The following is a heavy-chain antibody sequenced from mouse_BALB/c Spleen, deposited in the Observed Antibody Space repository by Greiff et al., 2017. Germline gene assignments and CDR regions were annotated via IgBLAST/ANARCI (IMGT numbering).Heavy chain of an antibody. CDR2: IWGDGST. Sequence: VQRVESGPGLVAPSQSLSITCTVSGFSLTGYGVNWVRQPPGKGLEWLGMIWGDGSTDYNSALKSRLSISKDNSKSQVFLKMNSLQTDDTARYYCARAGGLKGYYAMDYWGQGTSVTVSS. CDR3: ARAGGLKGYYAMDY. V-gene: IGHV2-6-7*01. CDR1: GFSLTGYG. J-gene: IGHJ4*01. D-gene: IGHD1-3*01.